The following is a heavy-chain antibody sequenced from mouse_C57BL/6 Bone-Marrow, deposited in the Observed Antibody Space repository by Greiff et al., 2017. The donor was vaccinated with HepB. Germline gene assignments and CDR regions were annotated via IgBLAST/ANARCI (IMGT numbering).Heavy chain of an antibody. CDR2: IDPNSGGT. D-gene: IGHD1-1*01. CDR1: GYTFTSYW. Sequence: VKLQEPGAELVKPGASVKLSCKASGYTFTSYWMHWVKQRPGRGLEWIGRIDPNSGGTKYNEKFKSKATLTVDKPSSTAYMQLSSLTYEDSAVYYCARGGDGSSYYYAMDYWGQGTSVTVSS. V-gene: IGHV1-72*01. CDR3: ARGGDGSSYYYAMDY. J-gene: IGHJ4*01.